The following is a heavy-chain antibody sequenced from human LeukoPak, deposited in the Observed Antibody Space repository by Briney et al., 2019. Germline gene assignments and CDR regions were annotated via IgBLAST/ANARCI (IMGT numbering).Heavy chain of an antibody. CDR3: ARSIAVAGSPYFDY. D-gene: IGHD6-19*01. J-gene: IGHJ4*02. Sequence: GGSLRLSCLASGFTFNSYTMNWVRQAPGKGLEWVANIKQDGSEKYYVDSVKGRFTISRDNAKNSLYLQMNSLRAEDTAVYYCARSIAVAGSPYFDYWGQGTLVTVSS. V-gene: IGHV3-7*01. CDR2: IKQDGSEK. CDR1: GFTFNSYT.